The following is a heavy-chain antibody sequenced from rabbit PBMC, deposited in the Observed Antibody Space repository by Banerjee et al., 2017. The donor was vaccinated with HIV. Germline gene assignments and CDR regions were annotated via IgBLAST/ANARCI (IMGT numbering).Heavy chain of an antibody. V-gene: IGHV1S45*01. D-gene: IGHD1-1*01. CDR3: ARTASGSGAWDL. CDR2: IYVGSSGNT. Sequence: QEQLEESGGDLVKPEGSLTLTCTASGFSFSSSYWICWVRQAPGKGLEWIACIYVGSSGNTYYASWAKGRFTISKTSSTTVTLQMTSLTAADTATYFCARTASGSGAWDLWGPGTLVTVS. J-gene: IGHJ6*01. CDR1: GFSFSSSYW.